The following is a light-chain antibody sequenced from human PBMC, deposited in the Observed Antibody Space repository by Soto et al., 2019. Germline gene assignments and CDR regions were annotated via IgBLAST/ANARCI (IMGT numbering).Light chain of an antibody. CDR3: QQYEISPPIT. V-gene: IGKV3-15*01. CDR2: GAS. CDR1: QSVRTK. Sequence: ETVMTQSPATLSVSPGERASLSCRASQSVRTKLAWYQQKPGQAPRLLIYGASTRAAGLPDRFSGSGSGTDFTLTITRLEPEDFAMYYCQQYEISPPITFGQGTRLEIK. J-gene: IGKJ5*01.